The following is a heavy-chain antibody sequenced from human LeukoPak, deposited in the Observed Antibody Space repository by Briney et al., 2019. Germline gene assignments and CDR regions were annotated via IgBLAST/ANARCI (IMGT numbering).Heavy chain of an antibody. Sequence: GGSLRLSCAASGFTFSSYAMSWVRQAPGKGLEWVSTFSSGGGSTYFADSVKGRFTISGDNSKNTLYLQMNSLRAEDTAVYYCAKSNCTGGSCDTTDNWGQGTLVTVSS. CDR3: AKSNCTGGSCDTTDN. D-gene: IGHD2-15*01. J-gene: IGHJ4*02. CDR2: FSSGGGST. CDR1: GFTFSSYA. V-gene: IGHV3-23*01.